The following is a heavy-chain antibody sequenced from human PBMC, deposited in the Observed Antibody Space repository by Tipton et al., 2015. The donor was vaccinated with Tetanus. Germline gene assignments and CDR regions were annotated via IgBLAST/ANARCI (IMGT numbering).Heavy chain of an antibody. CDR3: ARLRVYCSTACYSREAY. CDR1: GFTFRSYW. CDR2: IKEDGSEM. V-gene: IGHV3-7*01. J-gene: IGHJ4*02. Sequence: SLRLSCVASGFTFRSYWMSWVRQAPGKGLEWVDNIKEDGSEMYYADSVKGRFTISRDNARNSLSVHMNSLTAEDTAVYYCARLRVYCSTACYSREAYWGQGTLVTVSS. D-gene: IGHD2/OR15-2a*01.